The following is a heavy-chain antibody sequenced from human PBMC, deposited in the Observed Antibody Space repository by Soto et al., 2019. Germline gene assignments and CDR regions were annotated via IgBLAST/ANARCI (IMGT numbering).Heavy chain of an antibody. D-gene: IGHD3-9*01. CDR3: ASHNYDILAGFYNAFAI. CDR1: GVCISSTY. J-gene: IGHJ3*02. CDR2: MYDDIGDT. Sequence: SETLSLTCAVSGVCISSTYWSWIRQPPGKELEWIAYMYDDIGDTNYNPSLKSRVTLSLDTSKNQFSLKLSSVTAADTAMYYCASHNYDILAGFYNAFAIWGQGIMVTVSS. V-gene: IGHV4-59*08.